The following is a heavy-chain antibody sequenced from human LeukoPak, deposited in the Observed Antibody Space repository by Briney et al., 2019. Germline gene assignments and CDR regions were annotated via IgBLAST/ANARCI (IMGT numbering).Heavy chain of an antibody. V-gene: IGHV1-69*05. CDR2: IIPIFGTA. D-gene: IGHD6-6*01. CDR1: GGTFSSYA. J-gene: IGHJ6*03. Sequence: SVKVSCQASGGTFSSYAISWMRPAPAQGLEWMGGIIPIFGTANYAQTFQGRVTITTDESTSTAYMELSSLRSQDTAVYYCARTKYSSSPQDYYYYYMDVWGKGTTVTVSS. CDR3: ARTKYSSSPQDYYYYYMDV.